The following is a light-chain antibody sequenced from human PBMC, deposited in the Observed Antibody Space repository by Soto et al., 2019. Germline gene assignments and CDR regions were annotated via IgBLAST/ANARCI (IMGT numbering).Light chain of an antibody. CDR3: QQYNNWPAP. J-gene: IGKJ4*01. Sequence: EIVMMQSPATLSVSPGERATLSCRASQSVSSNLAWYQQKPGQAPRLLIYGASTRATGIPARFSGSGSGTEFTLTISSLQSEDFAVYYCQQYNNWPAPFGGGTKVEIK. CDR2: GAS. V-gene: IGKV3-15*01. CDR1: QSVSSN.